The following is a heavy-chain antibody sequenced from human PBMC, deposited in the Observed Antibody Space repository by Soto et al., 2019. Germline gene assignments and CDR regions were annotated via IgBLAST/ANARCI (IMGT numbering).Heavy chain of an antibody. V-gene: IGHV3-15*01. CDR2: VKSIADAGTT. CDR1: GITFSDAW. CDR3: TTGRYTFDLDS. J-gene: IGHJ4*02. Sequence: PGGSLRLSCAASGITFSDAWMTWVRQVPGKGLEWVGRVKSIADAGTTTYAAPVKGRFSISRDDSNSTLFLQMNSLKIEDTAVYYCTTGRYTFDLDSWGPGILVTVPS. D-gene: IGHD2-2*02.